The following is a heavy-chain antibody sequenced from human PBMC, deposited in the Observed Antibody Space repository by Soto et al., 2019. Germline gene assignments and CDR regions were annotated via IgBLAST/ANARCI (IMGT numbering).Heavy chain of an antibody. CDR1: GFTVSSNY. Sequence: GGSLRLSCAASGFTVSSNYMSWVRQAPGKGLEWVSVIYSGGSTYYADSVKGRFTISRDNSKNTLYLQMNSLRAEDTAVYYCAREKDYYGSGSYFDYWGQGNLVTVSS. D-gene: IGHD3-10*01. J-gene: IGHJ4*02. CDR2: IYSGGST. V-gene: IGHV3-66*01. CDR3: AREKDYYGSGSYFDY.